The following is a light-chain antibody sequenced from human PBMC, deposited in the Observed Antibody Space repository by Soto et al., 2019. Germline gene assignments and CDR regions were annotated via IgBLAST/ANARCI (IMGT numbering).Light chain of an antibody. Sequence: QSVLAQPASVSGSPGQSITISCTGTSSDVGKYNFVSWYQQDPGRAPKVVIYEVSNRPLGVSTRFAGSKSGNTASLTISGLQAEDEAEYYCCSYTGDTTVVFGTGTKVTV. J-gene: IGLJ1*01. CDR1: SSDVGKYNF. CDR2: EVS. V-gene: IGLV2-14*01. CDR3: CSYTGDTTVV.